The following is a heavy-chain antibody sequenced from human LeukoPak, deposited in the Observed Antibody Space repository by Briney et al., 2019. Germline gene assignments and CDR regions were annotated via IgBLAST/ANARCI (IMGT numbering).Heavy chain of an antibody. Sequence: PGGSLRLSCAASGFTFSSYGMHWVRQAPGKGLEWVAFIRHDGSNKYYADSVKGRFTISRDNSKNTLYLQMNSLRAEDTAVYYCAKDSPPVSYYDSSGYPGAFDIWGQGTMVTVSS. CDR1: GFTFSSYG. J-gene: IGHJ3*02. V-gene: IGHV3-30*02. CDR2: IRHDGSNK. CDR3: AKDSPPVSYYDSSGYPGAFDI. D-gene: IGHD3-22*01.